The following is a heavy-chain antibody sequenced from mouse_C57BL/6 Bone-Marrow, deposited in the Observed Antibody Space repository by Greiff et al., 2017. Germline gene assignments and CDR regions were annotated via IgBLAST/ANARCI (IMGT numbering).Heavy chain of an antibody. D-gene: IGHD1-1*01. CDR3: TRAVVAKDYFDY. V-gene: IGHV6-3*01. J-gene: IGHJ2*01. CDR1: GFTFSNYW. CDR2: IRLKSDNYAT. Sequence: EVKVEESGGGLVQPGGSMTLSCVASGFTFSNYWMNWVRQSPEKGLEWVAQIRLKSDNYATHYAEPVKGRFTISRDDSKSSVYLQMNNLRAEDTGIYYCTRAVVAKDYFDYWGQGTTLTVSS.